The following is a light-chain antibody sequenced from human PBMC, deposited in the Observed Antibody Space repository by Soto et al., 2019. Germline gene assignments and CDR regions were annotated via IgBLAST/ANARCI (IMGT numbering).Light chain of an antibody. CDR2: DAS. CDR3: QQYTTYGT. J-gene: IGKJ1*01. V-gene: IGKV1-5*01. Sequence: IPMTPSPSTLSASVGDRVTITCRASQSISSWLAWYQQKPGKAPKLLIYDASSLESGVPSRFSGSGSGTEFTLAISSLQPDDFATYYCQQYTTYGTFGQGTKVDIK. CDR1: QSISSW.